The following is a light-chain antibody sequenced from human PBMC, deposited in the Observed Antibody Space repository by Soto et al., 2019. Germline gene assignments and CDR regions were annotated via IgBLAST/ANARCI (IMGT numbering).Light chain of an antibody. J-gene: IGKJ4*01. CDR1: QSVSSSY. V-gene: IGKV3-20*01. CDR2: GAS. CDR3: QQYGSSPLT. Sequence: EIVLTQSPGTLSLSPGERATLSCRASQSVSSSYLAWYQQKPGQAPRLLIYGASSRATGIPDRFSASGSGKDFTLTISRLEPEDFAVYYCQQYGSSPLTFGGGTKVEIK.